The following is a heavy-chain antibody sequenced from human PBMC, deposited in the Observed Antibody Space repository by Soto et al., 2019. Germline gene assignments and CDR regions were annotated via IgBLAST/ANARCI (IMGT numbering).Heavy chain of an antibody. D-gene: IGHD4-17*01. Sequence: EVQLVESGGGLVQPGGSLRLSCAASGFTFSSYEMNWVRQAPGKGLEWVSYISSSGSTIYYADSVKGRFTISRDNAKNSLYLQMNSLRAEDTAVYYCARALRQWGYFDYWGQGTLFTVSS. J-gene: IGHJ4*02. CDR3: ARALRQWGYFDY. CDR2: ISSSGSTI. V-gene: IGHV3-48*03. CDR1: GFTFSSYE.